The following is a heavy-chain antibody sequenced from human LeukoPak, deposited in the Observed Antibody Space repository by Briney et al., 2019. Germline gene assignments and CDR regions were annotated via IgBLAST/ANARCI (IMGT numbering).Heavy chain of an antibody. CDR3: ARVKRSSSWYGPLQDY. J-gene: IGHJ4*02. CDR1: GYTFTSYA. D-gene: IGHD6-13*01. V-gene: IGHV7-4-1*02. Sequence: GASVKVSCKASGYTFTSYALNWVRQAPGQGLEWMGWVNTNTGNPTYAQGFTGRFVFSLDTSVSTAYLQISSLKAEDTAVYYCARVKRSSSWYGPLQDYWGQGTLVTVSS. CDR2: VNTNTGNP.